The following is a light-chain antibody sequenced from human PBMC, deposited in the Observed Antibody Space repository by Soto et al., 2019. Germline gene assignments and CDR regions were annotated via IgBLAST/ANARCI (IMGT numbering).Light chain of an antibody. J-gene: IGKJ4*01. CDR1: QSVDSST. CDR3: QHFDASLT. Sequence: EVVLTQSPGTLSLSPGERGTLSCRASQSVDSSTLAWYQQKPGQAPRLLISGASKRATGTPDRFSGSGSGTDFTLTISRLEPEDFAVYYCQHFDASLTFGGGTKVEIK. V-gene: IGKV3-20*01. CDR2: GAS.